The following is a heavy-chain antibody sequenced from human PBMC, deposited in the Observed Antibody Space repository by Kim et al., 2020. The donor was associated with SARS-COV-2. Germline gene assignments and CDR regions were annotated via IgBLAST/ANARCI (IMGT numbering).Heavy chain of an antibody. CDR2: GGTT. CDR3: TSNDYGDY. Sequence: GGTTEYAASVKGRFTISRDDSKSIAYLQMNSLKTEDTAVYYCTSNDYGDYWGQGTLVTVSS. V-gene: IGHV3-49*02. J-gene: IGHJ4*02.